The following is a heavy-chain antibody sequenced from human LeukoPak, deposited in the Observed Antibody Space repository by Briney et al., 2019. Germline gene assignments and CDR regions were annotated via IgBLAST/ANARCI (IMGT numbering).Heavy chain of an antibody. D-gene: IGHD5-24*01. CDR3: ARDWATIEGWFDP. J-gene: IGHJ5*02. Sequence: ASVKVSCKASGYTFTSYGISWVRQAPGQGLEWMGIINPSGGSTSYAQKFQGRVTMTRDTSTSTVYMELSSLRSEDTAVYYCARDWATIEGWFDPWGQGTLVTVSS. CDR2: INPSGGST. V-gene: IGHV1-46*01. CDR1: GYTFTSYG.